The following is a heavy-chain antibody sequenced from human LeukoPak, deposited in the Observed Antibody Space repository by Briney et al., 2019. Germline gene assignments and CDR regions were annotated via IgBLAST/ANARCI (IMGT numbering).Heavy chain of an antibody. D-gene: IGHD6-19*01. J-gene: IGHJ6*02. V-gene: IGHV3-7*03. CDR1: GFTFSSYW. CDR3: ASVAGPYYDYYYGMDA. Sequence: GRSLRLSCAASGFTFSSYWMSWVRQAPGKGLEWVANIREDGSEKYYVDSVKGRFTISRDNAKKSLYLQMNSLRGEDTAVYYCASVAGPYYDYYYGMDAWGQGTTVTVSS. CDR2: IREDGSEK.